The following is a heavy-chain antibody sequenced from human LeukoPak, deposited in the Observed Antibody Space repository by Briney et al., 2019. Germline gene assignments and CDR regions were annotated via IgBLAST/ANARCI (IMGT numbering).Heavy chain of an antibody. V-gene: IGHV4-59*08. D-gene: IGHD2-2*01. CDR2: IYYSEST. CDR3: ARHGGEGIVVVPARVFDI. CDR1: GGSISSYY. Sequence: PPQTLSLTCTLSGGSISSYYWSGIRQPPRKGLEWLGYIYYSESTNYNPSLKTRVTISVDTSKNQFSLKLSSVTAADTAVYYCARHGGEGIVVVPARVFDIWGQGTMVTVSS. J-gene: IGHJ3*02.